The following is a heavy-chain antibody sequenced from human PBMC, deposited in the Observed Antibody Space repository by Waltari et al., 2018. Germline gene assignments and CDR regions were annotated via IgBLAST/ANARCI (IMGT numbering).Heavy chain of an antibody. CDR2: IYYSGST. CDR3: ASSQVPHSSSWYVWFDY. Sequence: VQLQESGPGLVKPSQTLSLTCTVSGGSISSGGSYWSWIRQHPGKGLEWIGYIYYSGSTYYNPSLKSRVTMSVDTSKNQFSLKLSSVTAADTAVYYCASSQVPHSSSWYVWFDYWGQGTLVTVSS. V-gene: IGHV4-31*03. CDR1: GGSISSGGSY. J-gene: IGHJ4*02. D-gene: IGHD6-13*01.